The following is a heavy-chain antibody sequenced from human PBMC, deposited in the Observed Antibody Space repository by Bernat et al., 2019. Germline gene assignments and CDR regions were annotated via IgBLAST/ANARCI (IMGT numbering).Heavy chain of an antibody. CDR2: IIPIFGTA. Sequence: QVQLVQSGAEVKKPGSSVKVSCKASGGTFSSYAISWVRQAPGQGLEWMGGIIPIFGTAKYAQKFQGRVTLTADKSTSTAYMELSSLRSEDTAVYYCARAAILPGAAAVGWLGWFDPWGQGTLVTVSS. V-gene: IGHV1-69*06. CDR1: GGTFSSYA. D-gene: IGHD6-13*01. CDR3: ARAAILPGAAAVGWLGWFDP. J-gene: IGHJ5*02.